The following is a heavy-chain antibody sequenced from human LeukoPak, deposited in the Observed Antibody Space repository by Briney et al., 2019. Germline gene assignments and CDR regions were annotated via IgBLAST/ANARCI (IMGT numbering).Heavy chain of an antibody. CDR1: GGTFSSYA. J-gene: IGHJ5*02. CDR3: ARELTVTPEGWFDP. CDR2: IIPIFCTA. D-gene: IGHD4-17*01. V-gene: IGHV1-69*05. Sequence: ASVKVSCKASGGTFSSYAISWVRQAPGQGLEWMGRIIPIFCTANYAQKFQGRVTITTDESTSTAYMELSSLRSEDTAVYYCARELTVTPEGWFDPWGQGTLVTVSS.